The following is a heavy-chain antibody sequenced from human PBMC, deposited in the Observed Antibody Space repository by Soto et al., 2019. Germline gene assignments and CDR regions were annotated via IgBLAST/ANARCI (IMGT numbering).Heavy chain of an antibody. D-gene: IGHD3-22*01. CDR2: IIPIFGTA. CDR3: ARDGYDDSSGYPLSQH. J-gene: IGHJ1*01. V-gene: IGHV1-69*13. CDR1: GGTFSSYA. Sequence: SVKVSCKASGGTFSSYAISWVRQAPGQGLEWMGGIIPIFGTANYAQKFQGRVTITADESTSTAYMELSSLRSEDTAVYYCARDGYDDSSGYPLSQHWGQGTLVTVSS.